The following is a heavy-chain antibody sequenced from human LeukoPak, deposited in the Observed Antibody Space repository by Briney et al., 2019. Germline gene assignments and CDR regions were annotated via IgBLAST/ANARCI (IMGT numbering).Heavy chain of an antibody. Sequence: ASVKVSCKASGYTFTGYYIHWVRQPPGQGLEWMGYINPNTDYTNYAHNFQDRVTMTRDTSISTAFMELSSLRADDTAVYCAREEANTRIHYDDWGQGTLVTVSS. CDR1: GYTFTGYY. J-gene: IGHJ4*02. CDR3: AREEANTRIHYDD. CDR2: INPNTDYT. V-gene: IGHV1-2*02. D-gene: IGHD3-22*01.